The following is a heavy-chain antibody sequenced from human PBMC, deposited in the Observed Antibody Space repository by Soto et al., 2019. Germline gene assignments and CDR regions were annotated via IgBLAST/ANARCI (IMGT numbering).Heavy chain of an antibody. CDR2: IYSGGST. CDR3: AREYSSGYYYFYAMDV. J-gene: IGHJ6*02. D-gene: IGHD5-18*01. V-gene: IGHV3-66*01. Sequence: EVQLVESGGGLVQPGGSLRLSCAASGLTVSSNYMSWVRQAPGKGLEWVSVIYSGGSTYYADSVKGRFTISRDNSKNTLYLPMNSLRAEDTAVYYCAREYSSGYYYFYAMDVWGQGTTVTVSS. CDR1: GLTVSSNY.